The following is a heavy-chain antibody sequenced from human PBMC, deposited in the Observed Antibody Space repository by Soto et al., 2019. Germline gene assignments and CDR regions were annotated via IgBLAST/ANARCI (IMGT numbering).Heavy chain of an antibody. CDR3: AGGRIVVVGSRAYYGMDV. D-gene: IGHD3-22*01. V-gene: IGHV1-69*01. CDR1: GGTPSNSA. CDR2: IIPVFGLV. J-gene: IGHJ6*02. Sequence: QVHLLLQSGAEVKKPGSSVKVSCKASGGTPSNSAISWVRQAPGQGLEWMGGIIPVFGLVKYGQNFQGRVTISADESTNTAYMELSSLSPEDTAVYYCAGGRIVVVGSRAYYGMDVWGQGTTVTVSS.